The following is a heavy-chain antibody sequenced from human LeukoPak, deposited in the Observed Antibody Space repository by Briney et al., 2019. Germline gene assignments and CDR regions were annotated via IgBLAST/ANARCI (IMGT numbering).Heavy chain of an antibody. CDR2: INPNSGGT. J-gene: IGHJ4*02. D-gene: IGHD3-3*01. CDR3: ARDPEFLEWLDY. Sequence: ASVKVSCKASGYTFTGYYMHWVRQAPGQGLEWMGWINPNSGGTNYAQKFQGRVTMTRDTSISTAYMELSRLRSDDTAVYYCARDPEFLEWLDYWGQGTLVTVSS. CDR1: GYTFTGYY. V-gene: IGHV1-2*02.